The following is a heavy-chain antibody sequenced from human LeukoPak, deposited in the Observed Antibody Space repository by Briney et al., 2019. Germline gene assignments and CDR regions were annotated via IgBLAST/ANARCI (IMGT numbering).Heavy chain of an antibody. J-gene: IGHJ4*02. CDR1: GDSINSSNSY. Sequence: SETLSLTCTVSGDSINSSNSYWGWVRQPPGKGLEWIATIFYSGSTFYNPSLKSRVTISLDTSKTQFSLRLRSVTAADTAVYYCARVFRFSHFDYWGQGILVTVSS. D-gene: IGHD3-3*01. V-gene: IGHV4-39*07. CDR3: ARVFRFSHFDY. CDR2: IFYSGST.